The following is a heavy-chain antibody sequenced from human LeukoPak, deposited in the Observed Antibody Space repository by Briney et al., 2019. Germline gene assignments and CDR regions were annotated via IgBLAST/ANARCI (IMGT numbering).Heavy chain of an antibody. Sequence: ASVKVSCKASGYTFTGYYMHWVRQAPGQGLEWMGWINPNSGGTNYAQKFQGRVTMTRDMSISTAYMELSRLRSDDTAVYYCATGHITMVRGVIHWGQGTLVTVSS. J-gene: IGHJ4*02. CDR1: GYTFTGYY. D-gene: IGHD3-10*01. CDR2: INPNSGGT. CDR3: ATGHITMVRGVIH. V-gene: IGHV1-2*02.